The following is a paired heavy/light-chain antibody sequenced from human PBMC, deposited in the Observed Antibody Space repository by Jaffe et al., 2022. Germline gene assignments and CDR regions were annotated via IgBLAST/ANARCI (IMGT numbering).Heavy chain of an antibody. CDR3: ARGYCRSTTCYFAWFDP. Sequence: QVQLQESGPGLVKSSETLSLTCTVSGGSISSFHWSWIRQPPGKGLEWIGNLYDGGTTHYNPSLASRVTMSVDTSKNQFSLRLISVTAADTAIYYCARGYCRSTTCYFAWFDPWGQGTQVTVSS. CDR1: GGSISSFH. V-gene: IGHV4-59*01. CDR2: LYDGGTT. J-gene: IGHJ5*02. D-gene: IGHD2-2*01.
Light chain of an antibody. CDR3: SSYTISNDVL. CDR1: SSDFANYNF. V-gene: IGLV2-14*03. J-gene: IGLJ2*01. Sequence: QSALTQPASVSGSPGQSITISCTGASSDFANYNFVSWYQQHPGKAPRLMIYDVSNRPSGVSNRFSGTKSGNTASLTISGLQAEDEAAYYCSSYTISNDVLFGGGTKLTVL. CDR2: DVS.